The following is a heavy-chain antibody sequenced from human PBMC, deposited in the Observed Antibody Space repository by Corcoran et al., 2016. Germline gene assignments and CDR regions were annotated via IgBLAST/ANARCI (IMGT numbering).Heavy chain of an antibody. V-gene: IGHV1-3*01. CDR2: INAGNGNT. D-gene: IGHD3-22*01. Sequence: QVQLVQSGAEVKKPGASVKVSCKASGYTFTSYAMHWVRQAPGQRLEWMGWINAGNGNTKYLQKFQGRVTITRDTSASTASMELSSLRSEETAVDYCARIRGEYYDDSSGYPRDCWGQGTLVTVSA. J-gene: IGHJ4*02. CDR1: GYTFTSYA. CDR3: ARIRGEYYDDSSGYPRDC.